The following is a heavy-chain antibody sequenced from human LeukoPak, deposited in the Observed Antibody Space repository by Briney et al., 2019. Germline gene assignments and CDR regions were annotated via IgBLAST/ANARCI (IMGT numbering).Heavy chain of an antibody. D-gene: IGHD5-24*01. CDR1: GYTFTGYY. Sequence: ASVKVSCKASGYTFTGYYMHWVRQAPGQGLEWMGWINPNSGGTNYAQKFQGRVTMTRDTSISTAYMELSRLRSDDTAVYYCARVLSPLQSYDYWGQGTLVTASS. V-gene: IGHV1-2*02. J-gene: IGHJ4*02. CDR2: INPNSGGT. CDR3: ARVLSPLQSYDY.